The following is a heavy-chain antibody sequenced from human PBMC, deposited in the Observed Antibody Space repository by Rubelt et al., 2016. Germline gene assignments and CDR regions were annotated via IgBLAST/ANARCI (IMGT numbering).Heavy chain of an antibody. CDR1: GGSISSGRYF. V-gene: IGHV4-31*03. CDR3: ATSFSPATSSFDY. J-gene: IGHJ4*02. Sequence: QVQLQESGPGLVEPSQTLSLTCTVSGGSISSGRYFWSWMRQLPGKGLEWVGYISYSGTSSYNPSLKSRVFISMDTSKNQFYLRLSTVTAADTAVYYCATSFSPATSSFDYWGQGSLVTVSS. D-gene: IGHD1/OR15-1a*01. CDR2: ISYSGTS.